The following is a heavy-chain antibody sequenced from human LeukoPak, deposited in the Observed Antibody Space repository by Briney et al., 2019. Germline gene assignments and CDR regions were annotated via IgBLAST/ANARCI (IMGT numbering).Heavy chain of an antibody. J-gene: IGHJ5*02. D-gene: IGHD2-15*01. CDR3: SRGIVVVVAATHRASWFDP. CDR2: IRSKAYGGTT. V-gene: IGHV3-49*03. Sequence: GGPLRLSCTASGFTFGDYAMSWFRQAPGKGLEWVGFIRSKAYGGTTKYAASVKGRFTISRDDSKSIAYLQMNSLKTEDTAVYYCSRGIVVVVAATHRASWFDPWGQGTLVTVSS. CDR1: GFTFGDYA.